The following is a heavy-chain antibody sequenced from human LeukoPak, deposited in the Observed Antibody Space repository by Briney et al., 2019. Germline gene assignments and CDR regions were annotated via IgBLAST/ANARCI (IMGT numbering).Heavy chain of an antibody. J-gene: IGHJ4*02. CDR3: ARQGICGYSYGCDFDY. D-gene: IGHD5-18*01. Sequence: ASVKVSCKASGYTFTGYYMHWVRQAPGQGLEWMGWINPNSGGTNYAQKFQGRVTMTRDTSISTAYMELSRLRSDDTAVYYCARQGICGYSYGCDFDYWGQGTLVTVSS. CDR1: GYTFTGYY. CDR2: INPNSGGT. V-gene: IGHV1-2*02.